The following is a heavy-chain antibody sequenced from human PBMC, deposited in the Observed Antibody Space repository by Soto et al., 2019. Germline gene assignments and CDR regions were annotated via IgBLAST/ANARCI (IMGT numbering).Heavy chain of an antibody. J-gene: IGHJ4*02. CDR3: AREAPKYYYDSSGYSN. D-gene: IGHD3-22*01. CDR1: GFTFSSYS. Sequence: GGSLRLSCAASGFTFSSYSMNWVRQAPGKGLEWVSYISSSSSTIYYADSVKGRFTISRDNAKNSLYLQMNSLRDEDTAVYYCAREAPKYYYDSSGYSNWGQGNLVTVX. V-gene: IGHV3-48*02. CDR2: ISSSSSTI.